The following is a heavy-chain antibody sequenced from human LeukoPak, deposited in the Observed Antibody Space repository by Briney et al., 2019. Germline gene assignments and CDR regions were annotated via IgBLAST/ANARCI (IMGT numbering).Heavy chain of an antibody. J-gene: IGHJ6*03. CDR2: IYYSGST. CDR3: AKSSTGGPYYYYYYMDV. Sequence: SENLFLTCTVSGRSISSHYWSWIRQPPGKGLEWIWHIYYSGSTNYNPSLKSRVTISVETSNNHFSLKLSSVTDTDTAVYYCAKSSTGGPYYYYYYMDVWGKGTTVTVSS. V-gene: IGHV4-59*11. CDR1: GRSISSHY. D-gene: IGHD2-2*01.